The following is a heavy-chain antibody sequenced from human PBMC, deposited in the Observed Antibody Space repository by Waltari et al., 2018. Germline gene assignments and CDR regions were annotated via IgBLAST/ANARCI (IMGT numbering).Heavy chain of an antibody. CDR1: GFTFGDYA. Sequence: EVQLVESGGGLVQPGRSLRLSCTASGFTFGDYAMSWVRQAPGKGLEGVGFIRGKAYGGKTEYDAYVKGRFTISRDDSKSIAYLKMNSLKTEDTAVYYCTRGSPGGITFGGVIAYWGQGTLVTVSS. J-gene: IGHJ4*02. CDR3: TRGSPGGITFGGVIAY. CDR2: IRGKAYGGKT. V-gene: IGHV3-49*04. D-gene: IGHD3-16*01.